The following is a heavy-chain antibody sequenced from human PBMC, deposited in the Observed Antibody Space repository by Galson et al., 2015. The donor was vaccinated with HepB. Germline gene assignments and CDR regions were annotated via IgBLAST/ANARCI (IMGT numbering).Heavy chain of an antibody. CDR1: GYTFTSYA. V-gene: IGHV1-3*01. CDR2: INAGNGNT. Sequence: SVKVSCKASGYTFTSYAMHWVRQAPGQRLEWMGWINAGNGNTKYSQKFQGRVTITRDTSASTAYMELSSLRSEDTAVYYCAAGELSQTHYYYYGMDVWGQGTTVTVSS. CDR3: AAGELSQTHYYYYGMDV. J-gene: IGHJ6*02. D-gene: IGHD3-10*01.